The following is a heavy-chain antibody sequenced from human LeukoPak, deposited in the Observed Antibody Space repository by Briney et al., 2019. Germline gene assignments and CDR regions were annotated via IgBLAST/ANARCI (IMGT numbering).Heavy chain of an antibody. J-gene: IGHJ4*02. CDR2: IKKDGGEK. CDR1: GFTFSSHW. V-gene: IGHV3-7*03. CDR3: AKDLPDIVVVPAANGFDY. Sequence: PGGSLRLSCAASGFTFSSHWMSWVRQAPGKGLEWVANIKKDGGEKYYVDSVKGRFTISRDNAKNSLYLQMNSLRAEDTAVYYCAKDLPDIVVVPAANGFDYWGQGTLVTVSS. D-gene: IGHD2-2*01.